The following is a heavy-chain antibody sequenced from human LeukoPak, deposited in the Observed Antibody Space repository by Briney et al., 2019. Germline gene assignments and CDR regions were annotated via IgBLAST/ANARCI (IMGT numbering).Heavy chain of an antibody. V-gene: IGHV4-59*01. CDR2: IYYSGST. D-gene: IGHD3-22*01. CDR3: ARGTYYYDSSGYQIDY. Sequence: SETLSLTCTVSGGSISSYYWSWIRQPPGKGLEWIGYIYYSGSTNYNPSLKSRVTISVDTSKNQFSLKLSSVTAADTAVYYCARGTYYYDSSGYQIDYWGQGSLVTVSS. J-gene: IGHJ4*02. CDR1: GGSISSYY.